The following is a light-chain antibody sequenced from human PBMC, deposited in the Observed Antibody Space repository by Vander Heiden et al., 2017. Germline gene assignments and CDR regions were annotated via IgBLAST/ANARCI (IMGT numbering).Light chain of an antibody. CDR2: DVS. CDR1: QTVRGS. CDR3: QQGANWPLT. J-gene: IGKJ4*01. Sequence: EIVLSHSPATLSLSPGERATLSCRASQTVRGSLAWHQHKPGQAPRLLIYDVSNRAAGIPARFSGSGSGTDFTLTISSLEPEDFAVYYCQQGANWPLTFGGGTTVEIK. V-gene: IGKV3-11*01.